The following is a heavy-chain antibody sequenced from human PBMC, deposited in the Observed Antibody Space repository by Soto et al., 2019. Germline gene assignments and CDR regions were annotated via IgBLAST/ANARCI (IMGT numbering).Heavy chain of an antibody. CDR3: AKDKALSRFTIFWLDAFDI. J-gene: IGHJ3*02. CDR2: ISGSGGST. V-gene: IGHV3-23*01. CDR1: GSTFSSYA. D-gene: IGHD3-9*01. Sequence: PGGSLRLSCAASGSTFSSYAMSWVRQAPGKGLEWVSAISGSGGSTYYADSVKGRFTISRDNSKNTLYLQMNSLRAEDTAVYYCAKDKALSRFTIFWLDAFDIWGQGTMVTVSS.